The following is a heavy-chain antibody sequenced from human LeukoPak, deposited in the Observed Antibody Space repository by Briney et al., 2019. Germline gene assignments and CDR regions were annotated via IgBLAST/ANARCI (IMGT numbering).Heavy chain of an antibody. V-gene: IGHV3-23*01. Sequence: GGSLRLSCAASGFTFSSSAMSWVRQVPGKGLEWVSGISASGGSTYYADSVRGRFTISRDNSKNTLYLQMNSLRAEDTAVYYCARGGYSSSPMYNWFDPWGQGTLVTVSS. CDR2: ISASGGST. CDR1: GFTFSSSA. CDR3: ARGGYSSSPMYNWFDP. J-gene: IGHJ5*02. D-gene: IGHD6-6*01.